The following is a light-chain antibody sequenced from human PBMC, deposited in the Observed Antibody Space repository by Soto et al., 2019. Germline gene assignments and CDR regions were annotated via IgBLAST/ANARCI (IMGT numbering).Light chain of an antibody. J-gene: IGLJ7*01. V-gene: IGLV3-25*03. Sequence: SYELTQPPSLSVSPGQTATITCPGDALPKQYVYWYQQKPGQAPVLVIYKDTERPSGIPERFSGSSSGTTVTLTISGAQAEDEADYYCHSGDTSGRYRVFGGGTQLTVL. CDR3: HSGDTSGRYRV. CDR2: KDT. CDR1: ALPKQY.